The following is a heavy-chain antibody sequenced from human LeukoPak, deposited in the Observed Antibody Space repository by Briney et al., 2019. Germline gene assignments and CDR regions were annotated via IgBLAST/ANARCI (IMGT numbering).Heavy chain of an antibody. Sequence: GGSLRLSCAASGFDFSSNWMHWVRHAPGQGLVWVSRIKGDGISTNYADSVKGRFTISRDNSKNTLYLQMNSLRAEDTAVYYCAKWSAGRALDYWGQGTLVTVSS. CDR3: AKWSAGRALDY. V-gene: IGHV3-74*01. CDR1: GFDFSSNW. J-gene: IGHJ4*02. D-gene: IGHD1-26*01. CDR2: IKGDGIST.